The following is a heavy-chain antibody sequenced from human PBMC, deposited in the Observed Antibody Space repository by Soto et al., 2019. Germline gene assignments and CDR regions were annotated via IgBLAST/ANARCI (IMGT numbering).Heavy chain of an antibody. Sequence: ASVKVSCKASGYTFTSYGISWVRQAPGQGLEWMGWISAYNGNTNYAQKLQGRVTMTTDTSTSTAYMELRSLRSDDTAVYYCARSRGDYEVYYYYGMDVWGQGTTVTVSS. J-gene: IGHJ6*02. CDR2: ISAYNGNT. CDR3: ARSRGDYEVYYYYGMDV. D-gene: IGHD3-22*01. CDR1: GYTFTSYG. V-gene: IGHV1-18*04.